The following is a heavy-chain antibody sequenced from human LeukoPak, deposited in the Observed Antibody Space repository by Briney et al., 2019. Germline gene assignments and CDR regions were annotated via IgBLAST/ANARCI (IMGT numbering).Heavy chain of an antibody. D-gene: IGHD4-17*01. CDR1: GGTFSSYA. V-gene: IGHV1-69*13. CDR3: ARDLMTTVTTEV. J-gene: IGHJ4*02. Sequence: EASVKVSCKASGGTFSSYAISWVRQAPGQGLEWMGGIIPIFGTANYAQKFQGRVTITADESTSTAYMELSSLRSEDTAVYYCARDLMTTVTTEVWGQGTLVTVSS. CDR2: IIPIFGTA.